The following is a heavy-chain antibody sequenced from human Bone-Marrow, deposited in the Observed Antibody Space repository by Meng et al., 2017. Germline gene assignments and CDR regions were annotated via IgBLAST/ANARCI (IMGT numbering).Heavy chain of an antibody. CDR3: ARVIYRPSGHNYFDP. Sequence: QGRLGESGLGLVEPSGTLSLTCAVSGGSTSRPNWWSWVRQPPGRGLEWIGEIYHSGSTTYNPSLLSRVTISVDKSKNQFSLKLSSVTAADTAIYYCARVIYRPSGHNYFDPWGQGTLVTVSS. J-gene: IGHJ5*02. CDR1: GGSTSRPNW. CDR2: IYHSGST. V-gene: IGHV4-4*02. D-gene: IGHD1-26*01.